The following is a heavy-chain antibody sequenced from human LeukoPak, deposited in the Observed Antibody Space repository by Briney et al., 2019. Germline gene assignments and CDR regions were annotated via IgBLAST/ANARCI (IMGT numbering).Heavy chain of an antibody. V-gene: IGHV5-51*01. CDR1: GYSFTSYW. J-gene: IGHJ4*02. CDR3: ARMKTTIHSSSWYLPFDY. CDR2: IYPGDSDS. Sequence: GESLKISCQGSGYSFTSYWIGWVRQMPGKGLEWMGIIYPGDSDSRYSPSFQGQVTISAAKSISTAYLQWSSLKASDPAMYYCARMKTTIHSSSWYLPFDYWGQGTLVTVSS. D-gene: IGHD6-13*01.